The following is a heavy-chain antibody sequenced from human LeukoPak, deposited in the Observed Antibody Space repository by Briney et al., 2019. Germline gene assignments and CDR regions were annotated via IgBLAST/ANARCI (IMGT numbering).Heavy chain of an antibody. V-gene: IGHV1-18*04. CDR2: ISAYNGNT. D-gene: IGHD1-1*01. CDR3: ARVSAGCRRHNWFDP. Sequence: ASVKVSCKASGYTFTSYGISWVRQAPGQGLEWMGWISAYNGNTNYAQKLQGRVTMTTDTSTSTAYMELRSLRSDDTAVSYCARVSAGCRRHNWFDPWGQGTLVTVSS. CDR1: GYTFTSYG. J-gene: IGHJ5*02.